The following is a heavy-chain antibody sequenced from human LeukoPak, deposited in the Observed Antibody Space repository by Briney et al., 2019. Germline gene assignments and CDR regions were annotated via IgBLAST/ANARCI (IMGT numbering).Heavy chain of an antibody. J-gene: IGHJ4*02. V-gene: IGHV4-39*07. D-gene: IGHD3-3*01. CDR1: GGSISSSSYY. Sequence: PSETLSLTCTVSGGSISSSSYYWGWIRQPPGKGLEWIGNIYYSGSTYYNPSLKSRVTISVDTSKNQFSLKLRSVTAADTAVYYCARSTVFWSGYHSYGDYFDYWGQGTLVAVSS. CDR2: IYYSGST. CDR3: ARSTVFWSGYHSYGDYFDY.